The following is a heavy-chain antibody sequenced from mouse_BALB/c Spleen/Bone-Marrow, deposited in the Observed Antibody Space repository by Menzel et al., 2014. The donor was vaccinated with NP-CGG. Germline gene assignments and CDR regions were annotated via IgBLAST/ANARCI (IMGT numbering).Heavy chain of an antibody. D-gene: IGHD2-4*01. CDR1: GYAFTNYL. CDR2: VNPGSSGT. Sequence: VQLQQSGAELVRPGTSVKVSCKASGYAFTNYLIEWVKQRPGQGLEWIGVVNPGSSGTNYNEKFKGKATPTADKSSSTAYMQLSSLTSDDSAVHFCARDGDYDEGYAMDYWGQGTSVTVSS. J-gene: IGHJ4*01. CDR3: ARDGDYDEGYAMDY. V-gene: IGHV1-54*01.